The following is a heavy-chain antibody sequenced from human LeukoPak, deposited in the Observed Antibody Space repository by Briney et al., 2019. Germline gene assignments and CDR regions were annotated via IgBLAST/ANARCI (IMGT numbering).Heavy chain of an antibody. CDR1: GGSFSGYY. V-gene: IGHV4-34*01. D-gene: IGHD3-3*01. Sequence: ASETLSLTCAVYGGSFSGYYWSWIRQPPGKGLEWIGEINHSGSTNYNPSLKSRVTISVDTSKNQFSLKLSSVTAADTAVYYCARDYYDFWSGYRFSYYYYMDVWGKGTTVTVSS. CDR2: INHSGST. J-gene: IGHJ6*03. CDR3: ARDYYDFWSGYRFSYYYYMDV.